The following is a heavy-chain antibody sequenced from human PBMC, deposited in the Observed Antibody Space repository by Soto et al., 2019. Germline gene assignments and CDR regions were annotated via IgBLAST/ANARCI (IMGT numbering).Heavy chain of an antibody. Sequence: GGSLRLSCAASGFTFSSYAMSWVRQAPGKGLEWVSVISGSGGSTYYADSVKGRFTISRDNSKNTLYLQMNSLRAEDTAVYYCAKEGEHSSGWANFDYWGQGTLVTVSS. J-gene: IGHJ4*02. CDR2: ISGSGGST. V-gene: IGHV3-23*01. CDR3: AKEGEHSSGWANFDY. D-gene: IGHD6-19*01. CDR1: GFTFSSYA.